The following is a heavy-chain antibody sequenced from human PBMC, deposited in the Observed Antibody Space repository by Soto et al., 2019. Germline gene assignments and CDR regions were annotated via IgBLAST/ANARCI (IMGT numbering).Heavy chain of an antibody. CDR2: INYNSGSV. J-gene: IGHJ4*02. Sequence: EVQLVESGGGWVQPGRSLRLSCAASGFTFDVYAMHWVRQAPGKGLEWVSGINYNSGSVGYADSVKGRFTISRDNAKNSLHLQMNSMRAEDTAFYYCAKDISLRGWVYLVVEYWGQGTLVTVS. D-gene: IGHD6-13*01. V-gene: IGHV3-9*01. CDR1: GFTFDVYA. CDR3: AKDISLRGWVYLVVEY.